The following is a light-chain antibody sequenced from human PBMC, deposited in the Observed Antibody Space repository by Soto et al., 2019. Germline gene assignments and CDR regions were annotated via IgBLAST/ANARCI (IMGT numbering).Light chain of an antibody. V-gene: IGKV1-33*01. Sequence: DIQMTQSPSSLSASVGDRVTITCQASQDISNFLNWYQLKPGKAPKLLIYGASNLETGVPSRFSGSGSGTDFTFTISSLQPEDVATYYCQHYAALPLTFGGGTKVEIK. J-gene: IGKJ4*01. CDR3: QHYAALPLT. CDR1: QDISNF. CDR2: GAS.